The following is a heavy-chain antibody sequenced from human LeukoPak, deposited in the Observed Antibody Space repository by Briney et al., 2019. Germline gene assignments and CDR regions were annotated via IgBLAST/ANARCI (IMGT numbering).Heavy chain of an antibody. D-gene: IGHD6-19*01. CDR3: ARTPGSGWYQLGSFDY. CDR1: GYTFTSYG. V-gene: IGHV1-18*01. CDR2: ISAYNGNT. Sequence: ASVKVSCKASGYTFTSYGISWVRQAPRQGLEWMGWISAYNGNTNYAQKLQGRVTMTTDTSTSTAYMELRSLRSDDTAVYYCARTPGSGWYQLGSFDYWGQGTLVTVSS. J-gene: IGHJ4*02.